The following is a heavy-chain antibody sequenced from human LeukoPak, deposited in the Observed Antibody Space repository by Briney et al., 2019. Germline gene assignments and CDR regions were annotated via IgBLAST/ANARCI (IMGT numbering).Heavy chain of an antibody. V-gene: IGHV4-38-2*02. CDR3: ARQSHIYYGSGRGDY. CDR2: IYHSGST. Sequence: SETLSLTCTVSGYSISSGYYWGWIRQPPGKGLEWIGSIYHSGSTYYNPSLKSRVTISVDTSKNQFSLKLSSVTAADTAVYYCARQSHIYYGSGRGDYWGQGTLVTVSS. J-gene: IGHJ4*02. D-gene: IGHD3-10*01. CDR1: GYSISSGYY.